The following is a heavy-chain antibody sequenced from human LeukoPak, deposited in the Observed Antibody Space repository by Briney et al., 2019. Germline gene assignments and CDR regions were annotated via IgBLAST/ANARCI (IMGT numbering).Heavy chain of an antibody. CDR1: GGSISSYY. V-gene: IGHV4-59*08. CDR3: ARCGNWAYNWFDP. J-gene: IGHJ5*02. Sequence: PSETLSLTCTVSGGSISSYYWSWIRQPPGKGLEWIGYIYSSGSTNYNPSLESRVTISEDTSKNQFSLKLSSVTAADTAVYYCARCGNWAYNWFDPWGQGTLVTVSS. CDR2: IYSSGST. D-gene: IGHD7-27*01.